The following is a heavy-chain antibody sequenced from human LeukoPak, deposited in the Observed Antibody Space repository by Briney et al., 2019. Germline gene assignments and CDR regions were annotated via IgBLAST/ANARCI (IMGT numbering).Heavy chain of an antibody. CDR1: GFTFSSYE. Sequence: PPGGSLRLSCAASGFTFSSYEMNWVRQAPGKGLEWVSYISSSGSTIYYADSVKGRFTISRDNAKNSLYLQMNSLRAEDTAVYYCARDPVEMATMGYWFDPWGQGTLVTVSS. J-gene: IGHJ5*02. CDR2: ISSSGSTI. CDR3: ARDPVEMATMGYWFDP. D-gene: IGHD5-24*01. V-gene: IGHV3-48*03.